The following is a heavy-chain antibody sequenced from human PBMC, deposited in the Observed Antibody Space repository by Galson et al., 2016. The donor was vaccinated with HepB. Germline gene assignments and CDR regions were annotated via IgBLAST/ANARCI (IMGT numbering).Heavy chain of an antibody. J-gene: IGHJ6*02. CDR1: GFTVSXXY. V-gene: IGHV3-53*01. CDR2: IYSGSGT. Sequence: SLRLSCAASGFTVSXXYMTXVRQAPGKGLEWVSIIYSGSGTYYADSVKGRFTISRDNSENTVYLQMKSLRAEDTAVYYCASCSSGYSPGNYYYYGMDVWGQGTTVTVSS. D-gene: IGHD3-22*01. CDR3: ASCSSGYSPGNYYYYGMDV.